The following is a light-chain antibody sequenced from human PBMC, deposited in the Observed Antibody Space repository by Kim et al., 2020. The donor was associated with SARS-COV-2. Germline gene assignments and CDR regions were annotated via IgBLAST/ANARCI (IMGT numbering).Light chain of an antibody. Sequence: EVVLTQSPATLSLFPGDRATVSCRASQSVDTDLAWYQHKPGQSPRLLMYEASDRAAGIPARFSGSGSGTDFTLTISSLDPEDFAVYYCQHRSPWSPFAFGQGTRLEIK. J-gene: IGKJ5*01. CDR3: QHRSPWSPFA. CDR1: QSVDTD. CDR2: EAS. V-gene: IGKV3-11*01.